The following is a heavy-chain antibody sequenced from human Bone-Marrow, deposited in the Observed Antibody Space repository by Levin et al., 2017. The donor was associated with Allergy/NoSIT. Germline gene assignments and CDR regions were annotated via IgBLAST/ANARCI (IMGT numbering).Heavy chain of an antibody. CDR1: GGSISSCGWS. CDR2: IYHTGST. V-gene: IGHV4-30-2*01. D-gene: IGHD2/OR15-2a*01. J-gene: IGHJ4*02. CDR3: ARSRKDYRFYFFEV. Sequence: SETLSLTCAVSGGSISSCGWSWSWIRQPPGKGLEWIGYIYHTGSTYYNPSLESRVTISVDRSNNQFSLKLNSVTAADTVGYYCARSRKDYRFYFFEVWGQGTLVTVSS.